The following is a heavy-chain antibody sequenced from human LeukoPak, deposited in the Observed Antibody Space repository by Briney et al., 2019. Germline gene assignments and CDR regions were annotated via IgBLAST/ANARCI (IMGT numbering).Heavy chain of an antibody. CDR3: ARDSIAVAGTVPGDY. J-gene: IGHJ4*02. Sequence: PSETLSLTCTVSGGSISSSSYYWGWIRQPPGKGLEWIGNIYYSGSTYYNASLKSRVTISVDTSKNQFSLKLRSVTAADTAVYYCARDSIAVAGTVPGDYWGQGTLVTVSS. CDR1: GGSISSSSYY. D-gene: IGHD6-19*01. CDR2: IYYSGST. V-gene: IGHV4-39*07.